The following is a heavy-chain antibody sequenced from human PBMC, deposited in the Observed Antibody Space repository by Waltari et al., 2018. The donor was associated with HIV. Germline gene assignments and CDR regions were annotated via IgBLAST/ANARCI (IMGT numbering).Heavy chain of an antibody. CDR2: INHSGST. Sequence: QVQLQQWGAGLLKPSETLSLTCAVYGGSFSGYYWSWIRQPPGKGLEWIGEINHSGSTNYNPSLKSRVTISVDTSKNQFSLKLSSVTAADTAVYYCARGRQWLAPPFDYWGQGTLVTVSS. CDR3: ARGRQWLAPPFDY. CDR1: GGSFSGYY. J-gene: IGHJ4*02. D-gene: IGHD6-19*01. V-gene: IGHV4-34*01.